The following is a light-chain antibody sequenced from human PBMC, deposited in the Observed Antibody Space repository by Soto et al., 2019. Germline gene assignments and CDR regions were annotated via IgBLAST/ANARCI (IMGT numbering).Light chain of an antibody. J-gene: IGKJ5*01. V-gene: IGKV3-15*01. CDR2: GAS. CDR3: QQYNNWPLT. Sequence: EAEMTQSLATLSLAPRASVTHCCRASESVSTNLAWYQQKAGQAPRLLIYGASTRATGIPARFSGSGSGTEFTLTISSLQSEDFAVYYCQQYNNWPLTPGQATRLEIK. CDR1: ESVSTN.